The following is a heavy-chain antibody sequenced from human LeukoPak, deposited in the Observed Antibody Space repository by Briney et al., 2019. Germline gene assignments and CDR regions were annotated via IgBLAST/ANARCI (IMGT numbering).Heavy chain of an antibody. CDR3: ARVMGQWELLSGMDV. CDR1: GFTFSSYG. Sequence: PGGSLRLSCAASGFTFSSYGMHWVRQAPGKGLEWVAVIWYDGSNKYYADSVKGRFTISRDNSKNTLYLQMNSLRAEDTAVYYCARVMGQWELLSGMDVWGQGTTVTVSS. D-gene: IGHD1-26*01. V-gene: IGHV3-33*01. J-gene: IGHJ6*02. CDR2: IWYDGSNK.